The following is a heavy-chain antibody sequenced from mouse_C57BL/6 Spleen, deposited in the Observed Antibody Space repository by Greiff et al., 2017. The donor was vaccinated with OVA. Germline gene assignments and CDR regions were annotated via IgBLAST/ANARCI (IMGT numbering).Heavy chain of an antibody. Sequence: QVQLKQSGAELVRPGASVTLSCKASGYTFTDYEMHWVKQTPVHGLEWIGAIDPETGGTAYNQKFKGKAILTADKSSSTAYMELRSLTSEDSAVYYCTRWGIYDGYYGFAYWGQGTLVTVSA. D-gene: IGHD2-3*01. CDR2: IDPETGGT. CDR3: TRWGIYDGYYGFAY. V-gene: IGHV1-15*01. CDR1: GYTFTDYE. J-gene: IGHJ3*01.